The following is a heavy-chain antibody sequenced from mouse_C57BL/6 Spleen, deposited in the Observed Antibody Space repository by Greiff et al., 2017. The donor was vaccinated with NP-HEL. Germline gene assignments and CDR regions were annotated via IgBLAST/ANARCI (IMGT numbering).Heavy chain of an antibody. D-gene: IGHD1-1*01. V-gene: IGHV5-16*01. Sequence: EVKLMESEGGLVQPGRSMKLSCTASGFTFSDYYMAWVRQVPEKGLEWVANINYDGSSTYYLDSLKSRFIISRDNAKNILYLQMSSLKSEDTATYYCARDGDYGSSYYFDYWGQGTTLTVSS. CDR2: INYDGSST. J-gene: IGHJ2*01. CDR3: ARDGDYGSSYYFDY. CDR1: GFTFSDYY.